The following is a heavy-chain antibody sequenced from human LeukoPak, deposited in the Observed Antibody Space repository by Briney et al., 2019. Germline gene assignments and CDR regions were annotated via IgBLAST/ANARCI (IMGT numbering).Heavy chain of an antibody. V-gene: IGHV4-34*01. J-gene: IGHJ4*02. CDR3: ARGGGEAAAGTFDY. Sequence: SETLSLTCAVYGGSFSGYYWSWIRQPPGKGLEWIGEINHSGSTNYNPSLKSRVIISVDTSKNQFSLRLSAVTAADTAVYYCARGGGEAAAGTFDYWGQGTLVTVSS. CDR1: GGSFSGYY. D-gene: IGHD6-13*01. CDR2: INHSGST.